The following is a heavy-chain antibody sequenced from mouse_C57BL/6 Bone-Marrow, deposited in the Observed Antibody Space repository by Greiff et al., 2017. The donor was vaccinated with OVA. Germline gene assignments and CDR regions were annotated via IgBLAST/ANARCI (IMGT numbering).Heavy chain of an antibody. Sequence: EVQVVESGGGLVKPGGSLKLSCAASGFTFSDYGMHWVRQAPEKGLEWVAYISSGSSTIYYADTLKGRFTISRDNAKNTLFLQMTSLRSEDTAMYYCARNYYYAMDYWGQGTSVTVSS. V-gene: IGHV5-17*01. J-gene: IGHJ4*01. CDR1: GFTFSDYG. CDR2: ISSGSSTI. CDR3: ARNYYYAMDY.